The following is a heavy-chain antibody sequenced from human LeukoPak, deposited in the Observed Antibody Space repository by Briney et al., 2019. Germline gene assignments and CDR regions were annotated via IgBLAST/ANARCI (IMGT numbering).Heavy chain of an antibody. D-gene: IGHD2-2*01. CDR3: ARDSLRYCSSTSCPQYYYYGMDV. CDR2: ISAYNGNT. J-gene: IGHJ6*02. CDR1: GYTLTSYG. V-gene: IGHV1-18*01. Sequence: ASVKVSCKASGYTLTSYGISWVRQAPAQGLEWMEWISAYNGNTNYAQKLQGRVTMTTDTSTSTAYMELRSLRSDDTAVYYCARDSLRYCSSTSCPQYYYYGMDVWGQGTTVTVSS.